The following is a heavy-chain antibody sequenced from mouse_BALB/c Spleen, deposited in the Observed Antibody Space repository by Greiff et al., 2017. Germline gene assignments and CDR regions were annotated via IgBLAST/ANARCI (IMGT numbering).Heavy chain of an antibody. D-gene: IGHD1-2*01. V-gene: IGHV1-54*01. CDR3: AREGGYLYYYAMDY. CDR2: INPGSGGT. CDR1: GYAFTNYL. J-gene: IGHJ4*01. Sequence: VQLQESGAELVRPGTSVKVSCKASGYAFTNYLIEWVKQRPGQGLEWIGVINPGSGGTNYNEKFKGKATLTADKSSSTAYMQLSSLTSDDSAVYFCAREGGYLYYYAMDYWGQGTSVTVSS.